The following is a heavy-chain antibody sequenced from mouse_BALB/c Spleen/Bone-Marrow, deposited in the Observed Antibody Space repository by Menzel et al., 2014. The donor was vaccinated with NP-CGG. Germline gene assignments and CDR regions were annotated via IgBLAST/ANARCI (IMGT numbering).Heavy chain of an antibody. CDR2: INPSNGGT. CDR1: GYTFTSYY. D-gene: IGHD2-3*01. J-gene: IGHJ1*01. V-gene: IGHV1S81*02. CDR3: TRSDGYYVPHWYFNV. Sequence: VQLQQSGAELVKPGASVKLSCKASGYTFTSYYMYWVKQRPGQGLEWIGEINPSNGGTNFNEKFKSQATLTVDKSSSTAYMQLSRLTSEDSAAYYCTRSDGYYVPHWYFNVWGAGPRSPSPQ.